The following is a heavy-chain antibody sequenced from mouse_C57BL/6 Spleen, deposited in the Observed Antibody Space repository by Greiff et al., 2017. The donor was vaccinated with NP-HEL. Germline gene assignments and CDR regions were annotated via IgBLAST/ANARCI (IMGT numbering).Heavy chain of an antibody. Sequence: EVMLVESGGGLVKPGGSLKLSCAASGFTFSDYGMHWVRQAPEKGLEWVAYISSGSSTIYYADTVKGRFTISRDNAKNTLFLQMTSLRSEDTAMYYCARPGYGSSYWYFDVWGTGTTVTVSS. CDR3: ARPGYGSSYWYFDV. CDR2: ISSGSSTI. CDR1: GFTFSDYG. D-gene: IGHD1-1*01. J-gene: IGHJ1*03. V-gene: IGHV5-17*01.